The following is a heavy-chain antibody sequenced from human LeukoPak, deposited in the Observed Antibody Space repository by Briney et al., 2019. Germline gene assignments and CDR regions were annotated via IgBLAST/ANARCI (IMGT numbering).Heavy chain of an antibody. CDR1: GFTFSSYG. V-gene: IGHV3-30*02. Sequence: GGSLRLSCAASGFTFSSYGMHWVRQAPGKGLEWVAFIRYDGSNKYYADSVKGRFTISRDNSKNTLYLQMNSLRAEDTAVYYCANLYSSSTGVFDYWGQGTLVTVSS. CDR2: IRYDGSNK. D-gene: IGHD6-13*01. J-gene: IGHJ4*02. CDR3: ANLYSSSTGVFDY.